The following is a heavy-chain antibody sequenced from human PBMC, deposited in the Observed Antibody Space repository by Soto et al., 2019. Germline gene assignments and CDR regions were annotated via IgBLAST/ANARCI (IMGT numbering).Heavy chain of an antibody. D-gene: IGHD2-21*02. CDR1: CYTFTSCG. CDR2: ISAYNGNT. Sequence: ASVQVSCKASCYTFTSCGISCVRQAPGQGLEWMGWISAYNGNTNYAQKLQGRVTMTTDTSTSTAYMELRSLRSDDTAVYYCARDGAYCGGDCYNHYYGMDVWGQGTTVTVSS. V-gene: IGHV1-18*01. CDR3: ARDGAYCGGDCYNHYYGMDV. J-gene: IGHJ6*02.